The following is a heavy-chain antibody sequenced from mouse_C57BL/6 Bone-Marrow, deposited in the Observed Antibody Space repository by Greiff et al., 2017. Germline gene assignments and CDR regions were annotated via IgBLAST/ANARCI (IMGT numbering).Heavy chain of an antibody. CDR2: IYPGDGDT. Sequence: QVHVKQSGPELVKPGASVKISCKASGYAFSSSWMNWVKQRPGKGLEWIGRIYPGDGDTNYNGKFKGKATLTADKSSSTAYMKLSSLTSEDSAVYFCARRDYLYYYGPNWYFDVWGTGTTVTVSS. D-gene: IGHD1-1*01. CDR3: ARRDYLYYYGPNWYFDV. CDR1: GYAFSSSW. J-gene: IGHJ1*03. V-gene: IGHV1-82*01.